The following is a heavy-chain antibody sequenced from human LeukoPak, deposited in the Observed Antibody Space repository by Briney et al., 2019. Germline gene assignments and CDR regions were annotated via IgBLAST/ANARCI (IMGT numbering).Heavy chain of an antibody. J-gene: IGHJ4*02. Sequence: KGGESLKISCKGSGYTFTSFWIGWVRQLPGKGLEWMGSICPYDSDTRYSPSFQGQVTISVDKSISTAYLQWNSLKASDTAMYDCARRPYNSGWEFHYWGQGTLVTVSS. CDR1: GYTFTSFW. V-gene: IGHV5-51*01. CDR3: ARRPYNSGWEFHY. CDR2: ICPYDSDT. D-gene: IGHD6-19*01.